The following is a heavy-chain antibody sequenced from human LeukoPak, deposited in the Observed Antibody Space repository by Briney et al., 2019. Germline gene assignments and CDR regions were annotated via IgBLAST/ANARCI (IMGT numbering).Heavy chain of an antibody. CDR2: ISSSGSTI. CDR3: ARDRETYCGGDCYSGAFDI. Sequence: PGGSLRLSCAASGVTFSDYYMSWIRQAPGKGLEWVSYISSSGSTIYYADSVKGRFTISRDNAKNSLYLQMNSLRAEDTAVYYCARDRETYCGGDCYSGAFDIWGQGTMVTVSS. V-gene: IGHV3-11*01. D-gene: IGHD2-21*01. J-gene: IGHJ3*02. CDR1: GVTFSDYY.